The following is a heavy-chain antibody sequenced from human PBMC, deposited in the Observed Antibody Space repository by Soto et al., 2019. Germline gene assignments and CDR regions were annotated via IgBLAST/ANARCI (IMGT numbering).Heavy chain of an antibody. J-gene: IGHJ3*02. Sequence: QVQLQESGPGLVKPSQTLSLTCTVSGASISSGDYYWSWIRQPPGKGLEWIGYIYYSGSTYYNPSLKSRVTISADTSKNHFSLKLNSVTAADTAVYYCASTDYFDNTGAFDIWGQGTMVTVSS. D-gene: IGHD3-22*01. CDR1: GASISSGDYY. V-gene: IGHV4-30-4*01. CDR3: ASTDYFDNTGAFDI. CDR2: IYYSGST.